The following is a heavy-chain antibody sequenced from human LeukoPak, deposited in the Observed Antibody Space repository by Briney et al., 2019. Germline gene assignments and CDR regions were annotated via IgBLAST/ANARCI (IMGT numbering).Heavy chain of an antibody. CDR1: GFTFSSYA. CDR3: AKDGEFIVVVFVDY. D-gene: IGHD2-21*01. CDR2: ISGSGGST. V-gene: IGHV3-23*01. J-gene: IGHJ4*02. Sequence: GGSLRLSCAASGFTFSSYAMSWVRQAPGKGLEWVSAISGSGGSTYYADSVKGRFTISRDNSKNTLYLQMSSLRAEDTAVYYCAKDGEFIVVVFVDYWGQGTLVTVSS.